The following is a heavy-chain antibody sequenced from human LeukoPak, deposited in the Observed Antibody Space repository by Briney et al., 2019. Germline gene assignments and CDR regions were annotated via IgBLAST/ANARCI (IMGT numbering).Heavy chain of an antibody. D-gene: IGHD4-23*01. V-gene: IGHV4-34*01. CDR3: ARGELRRSFDY. Sequence: SETLSPTCAVYGGSFSGYYWSWIRQPPGKGLEWIGEINHSGSTNYNPSLKSRVTISVDTSKNQFSLKLSSVTAADTAVYYCARGELRRSFDYWGQGTLVTVSS. J-gene: IGHJ4*02. CDR1: GGSFSGYY. CDR2: INHSGST.